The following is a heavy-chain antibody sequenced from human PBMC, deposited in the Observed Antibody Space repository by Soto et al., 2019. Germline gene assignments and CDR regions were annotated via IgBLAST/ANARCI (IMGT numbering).Heavy chain of an antibody. V-gene: IGHV3-33*01. Sequence: QVQLVESGGGVVQPGRSLRLSCAASGFTFSNYAMHWVRQAPGKGLEWVAVIWYDGSNKYYADSVKGRFTISRDNSKNTLYLQMNSLRAEDTAVYYCAILHPSIAANYWGQGTLVTVSS. J-gene: IGHJ4*02. CDR2: IWYDGSNK. D-gene: IGHD6-13*01. CDR1: GFTFSNYA. CDR3: AILHPSIAANY.